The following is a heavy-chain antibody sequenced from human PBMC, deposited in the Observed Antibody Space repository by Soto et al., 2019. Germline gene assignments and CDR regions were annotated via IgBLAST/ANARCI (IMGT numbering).Heavy chain of an antibody. Sequence: SETLSLTCTVSGGSISSGGYYWSWIRQHPGKGLEWIGYIYYSGSNYYNPSLKSRVTISVDTSKNQFSLKLSSVTAADTAVYYCAREGGYYDSSGYDAFDIWGQGTMVTVSS. CDR3: AREGGYYDSSGYDAFDI. V-gene: IGHV4-31*03. CDR2: IYYSGSN. J-gene: IGHJ3*02. CDR1: GGSISSGGYY. D-gene: IGHD3-22*01.